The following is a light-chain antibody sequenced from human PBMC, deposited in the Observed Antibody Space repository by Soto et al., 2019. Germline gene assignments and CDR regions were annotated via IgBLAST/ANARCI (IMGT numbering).Light chain of an antibody. Sequence: ETVLTPSPGTLSLSPGERAILSCRASQSVSSTYLAWYQQKPGQAPRLLIYGASSRATGIPDRFSGSGSGTDFTLTISRLEPEDFAVYYCQQYGSSIKTFGQGTKVDI. CDR1: QSVSSTY. CDR3: QQYGSSIKT. V-gene: IGKV3-20*01. CDR2: GAS. J-gene: IGKJ1*01.